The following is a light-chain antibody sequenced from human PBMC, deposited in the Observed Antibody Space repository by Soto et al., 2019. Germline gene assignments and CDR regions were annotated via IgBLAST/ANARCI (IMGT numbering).Light chain of an antibody. CDR2: GAS. J-gene: IGKJ1*01. CDR1: QSVTSNY. CDR3: QHQGT. V-gene: IGKV3-20*01. Sequence: EIVLTQSPGTLSLSPGERATLSCRASQSVTSNYLAWYQQKPGQTPRLLIYGASSRATGIPDRFSGGGSGTDFTLTISRLEPEDFAVYFCQHQGTFGQGTRWIS.